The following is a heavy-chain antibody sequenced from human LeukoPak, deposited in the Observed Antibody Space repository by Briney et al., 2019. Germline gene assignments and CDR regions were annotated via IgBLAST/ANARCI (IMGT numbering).Heavy chain of an antibody. V-gene: IGHV4-59*08. CDR2: ISDSGST. Sequence: SETLSLTCTVSGGTISSNYWSWIRQPPGKGLEWIGHISDSGSTNNNHSLKSRVTISIDTSKNQFSLKLSSVTAADTAVYYCARHDNSGYSDAFDIWGQGTMVTVSS. CDR3: ARHDNSGYSDAFDI. D-gene: IGHD3-22*01. J-gene: IGHJ3*02. CDR1: GGTISSNY.